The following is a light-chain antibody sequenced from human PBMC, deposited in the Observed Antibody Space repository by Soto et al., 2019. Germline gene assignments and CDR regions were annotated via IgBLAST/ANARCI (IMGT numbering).Light chain of an antibody. CDR2: EVS. Sequence: QSALTQPASVSGSPGQSITISCTGTNSDVGGYKFVSWYQQHPGKGPKLMIYEVSNRPSGVSNRFSGSKSGKTASLSISGLQAEDEADYYCSSYTSTSAVVVFGGGTKLTVL. CDR3: SSYTSTSAVVV. CDR1: NSDVGGYKF. V-gene: IGLV2-14*01. J-gene: IGLJ2*01.